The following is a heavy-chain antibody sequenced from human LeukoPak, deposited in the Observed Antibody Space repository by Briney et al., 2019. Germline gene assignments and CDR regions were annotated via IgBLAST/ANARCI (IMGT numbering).Heavy chain of an antibody. CDR1: GXXFSSYW. CDR2: INSDGSST. D-gene: IGHD6-6*01. CDR3: ARVGGQLGFDY. J-gene: IGHJ4*02. V-gene: IGHV3-74*01. Sequence: GGSLRXXCAXSGXXFSSYWMXWVRQAPGKGLVWVSRINSDGSSTSYADSVKGRFTISRDNAKNTLYLQMNSLRAEDTAVYYCARVGGQLGFDYWGQGTLVTVSS.